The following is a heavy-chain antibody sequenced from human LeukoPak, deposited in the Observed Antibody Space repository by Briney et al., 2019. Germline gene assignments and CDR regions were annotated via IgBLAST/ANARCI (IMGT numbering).Heavy chain of an antibody. CDR1: GGSITSNY. CDR2: IYNSGTT. D-gene: IGHD2-2*01. J-gene: IGHJ4*02. CDR3: ARWIPSNNSFED. V-gene: IGHV4-59*01. Sequence: PSETLSLTCTVSGGSITSNYWSWIRQPPGKGLEWIGYIYNSGTTKYNPSLKSRVTMSAHMSKNQFSLTLNSVTAADTAVYYCARWIPSNNSFEDWGQGTLVTVSS.